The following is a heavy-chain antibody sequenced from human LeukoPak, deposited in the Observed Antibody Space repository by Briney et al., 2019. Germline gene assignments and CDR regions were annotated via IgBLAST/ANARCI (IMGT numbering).Heavy chain of an antibody. CDR1: GFTFSSYW. V-gene: IGHV3-7*01. D-gene: IGHD6-13*01. CDR3: ASRIAAAGLRAVSY. Sequence: GGSLRLSCAASGFTFSSYWMSWVRQAPGKGLEWVANIKQDGSEKYYVDSVKGRFTISRDNAKNSLYLQMNSLRAEDTAVYYCASRIAAAGLRAVSYWGQGTLVTVSS. CDR2: IKQDGSEK. J-gene: IGHJ4*02.